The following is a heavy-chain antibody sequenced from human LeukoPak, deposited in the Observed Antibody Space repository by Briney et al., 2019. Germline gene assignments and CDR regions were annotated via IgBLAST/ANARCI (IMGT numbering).Heavy chain of an antibody. CDR1: GFTFSDYY. V-gene: IGHV3-66*01. Sequence: GGSLRLSCAASGFTFSDYYMSWVRQAPGKGLEWVSVIYSGGSTYYADPVKGRFTISRDNSKNTLYLQMNSLRAEDTAVYYCARDQEFQLWRYIDYWGQGTLVTVSS. CDR3: ARDQEFQLWRYIDY. D-gene: IGHD5-18*01. J-gene: IGHJ4*02. CDR2: IYSGGST.